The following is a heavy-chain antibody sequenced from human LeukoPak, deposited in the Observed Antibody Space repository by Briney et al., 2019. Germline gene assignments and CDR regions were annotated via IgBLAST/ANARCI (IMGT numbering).Heavy chain of an antibody. D-gene: IGHD1-26*01. CDR2: IGTAGNT. J-gene: IGHJ4*02. CDR1: GFTFSSYD. CDR3: ARGQRGAYFDY. Sequence: PGGSLRLSCAASGFTFSSYDMHWVRRATGKGLEWVSAIGTAGNTYYPGSVKGRFTISRENAKNSLYLQMNSLRAGDTAVYYCARGQRGAYFDYWGQGTLVTVSS. V-gene: IGHV3-13*01.